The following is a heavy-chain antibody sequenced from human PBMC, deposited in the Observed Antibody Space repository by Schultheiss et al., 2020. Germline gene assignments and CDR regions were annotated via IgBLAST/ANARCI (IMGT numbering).Heavy chain of an antibody. Sequence: GGSLRLSCAASGFTFSSYEMNWVRQAPGKGLEWVSAIGTAGDTYYPGSVKGRFTISRENAKNSLYLQMNSLRAGDTAVYYCARLGIAYGMDVWGQGTTVTVS. CDR1: GFTFSSYE. J-gene: IGHJ6*02. V-gene: IGHV3-13*01. CDR3: ARLGIAYGMDV. D-gene: IGHD6-13*01. CDR2: IGTAGDT.